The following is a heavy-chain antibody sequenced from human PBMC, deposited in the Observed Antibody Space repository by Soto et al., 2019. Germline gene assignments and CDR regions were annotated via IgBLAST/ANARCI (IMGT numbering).Heavy chain of an antibody. CDR1: GFTFSDYY. Sequence: GGSLRLSCAASGFTFSDYYMSWIRQAPGKGLEWVSYISSSSSYTNYADSVKGRFTISRDNAKNSLYLQMNSLRAEDTAVYYCARGDNGDMSDYYYYGMDVWGQGTTVTVSS. J-gene: IGHJ6*02. V-gene: IGHV3-11*06. D-gene: IGHD4-17*01. CDR2: ISSSSSYT. CDR3: ARGDNGDMSDYYYYGMDV.